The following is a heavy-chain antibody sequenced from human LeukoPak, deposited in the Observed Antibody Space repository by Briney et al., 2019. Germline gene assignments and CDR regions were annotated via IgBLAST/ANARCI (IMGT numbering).Heavy chain of an antibody. CDR2: INPNSGGT. CDR1: GYTFAGYY. J-gene: IGHJ4*02. D-gene: IGHD3-22*01. Sequence: ASVKVSCKASGYTFAGYYMHWVRQAPGQGLEWMGWINPNSGGTNYAQKFQGRVTMTRDTSISTAYMELSRLTSDDTAVYYCATSTHYYDSSGYHPLDYWGQGTLVTVSS. V-gene: IGHV1-2*02. CDR3: ATSTHYYDSSGYHPLDY.